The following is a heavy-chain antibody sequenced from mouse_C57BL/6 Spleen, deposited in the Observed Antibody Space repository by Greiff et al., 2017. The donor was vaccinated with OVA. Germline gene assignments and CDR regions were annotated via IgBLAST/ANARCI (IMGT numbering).Heavy chain of an antibody. CDR1: GFNIKDYY. V-gene: IGHV14-2*01. Sequence: EVSMHQAVAELVNQRSPVKLSCTASGFNIKDYYMHWVKQRTEQGLEWIGRIDPEDGETKYAPKFQGKATITADTSSNTAYLQLSSLTSEDTAVYYCARSRSNYAWFAYWGQGTLVTVSA. J-gene: IGHJ3*01. CDR2: IDPEDGET. D-gene: IGHD2-5*01. CDR3: ARSRSNYAWFAY.